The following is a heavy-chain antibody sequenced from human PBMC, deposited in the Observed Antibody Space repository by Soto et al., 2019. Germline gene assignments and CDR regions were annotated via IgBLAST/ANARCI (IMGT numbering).Heavy chain of an antibody. CDR3: ARVAPLGGYRDY. Sequence: QVQLQESGPGLVKPSETLSLTCTVSGGSVSSGSYYWSWIRQPPGKGLEWIGYIYYSGSTNYNPSLKSRVTISVDTSKNQFSLKLSSVTAADTAVYYCARVAPLGGYRDYWGQGTLVTVSS. V-gene: IGHV4-61*01. CDR2: IYYSGST. CDR1: GGSVSSGSYY. D-gene: IGHD5-18*01. J-gene: IGHJ4*02.